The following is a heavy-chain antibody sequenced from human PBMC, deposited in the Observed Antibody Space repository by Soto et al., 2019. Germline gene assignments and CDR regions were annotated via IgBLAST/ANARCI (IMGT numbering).Heavy chain of an antibody. V-gene: IGHV4-31*03. CDR1: GGSISSGGYY. CDR2: IYHSGTT. D-gene: IGHD2-2*01. J-gene: IGHJ5*02. CDR3: ASVRVNQLLGWFNP. Sequence: QVQLQESGPGLVKPSQTLSLTCTVSGGSISSGGYYWSWIRQHPGKGLEWIGYIYHSGTTYYNPSLKSRVTISVDTSKNQYRMKLSSVTAADTAVYYWASVRVNQLLGWFNPWGQGTLITVSS.